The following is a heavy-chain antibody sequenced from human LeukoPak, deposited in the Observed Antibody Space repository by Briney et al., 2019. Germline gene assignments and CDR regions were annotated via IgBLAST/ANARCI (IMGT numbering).Heavy chain of an antibody. CDR3: AKVRVPTTGYFQH. CDR2: ISGSGGST. Sequence: TGGSLRLSCAASGFTFSSYSMNWVRQAPGKGLEWVSAISGSGGSTYYADSVKGRFTISRDNSKNTLYLQMNSLRAEDTAVYYCAKVRVPTTGYFQHWGQGTLVTVSS. V-gene: IGHV3-23*01. D-gene: IGHD4-17*01. CDR1: GFTFSSYS. J-gene: IGHJ1*01.